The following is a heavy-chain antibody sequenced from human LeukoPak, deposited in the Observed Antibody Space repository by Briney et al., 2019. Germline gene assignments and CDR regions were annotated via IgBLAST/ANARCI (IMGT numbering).Heavy chain of an antibody. J-gene: IGHJ4*02. CDR1: GFTVSSNY. Sequence: GGSLRLSCAASGFTVSSNYMSWVRQAPGKGLEWVSVIYSGGSTYYADSVKGRFTISRDNSKNTLYLQMNSLRAEDTAVYYCARVGALGSTSPYYFDYWGQGTLVTVSS. V-gene: IGHV3-53*01. D-gene: IGHD2-2*01. CDR2: IYSGGST. CDR3: ARVGALGSTSPYYFDY.